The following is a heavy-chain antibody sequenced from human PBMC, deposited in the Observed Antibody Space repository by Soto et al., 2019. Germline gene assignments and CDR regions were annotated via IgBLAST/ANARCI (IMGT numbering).Heavy chain of an antibody. Sequence: EVQLLESGGGLVQPGGSLRLSCAASGFTFSSYAMSWVRQAPGKGLEWVSAISGSGGSTYYADSVKGRFTISRDNSKNTLYLQMNSLRADDTAVYYCAKEDWAYYYDSSGYREWGQGTLVTVSS. V-gene: IGHV3-23*01. D-gene: IGHD3-22*01. CDR3: AKEDWAYYYDSSGYRE. CDR1: GFTFSSYA. J-gene: IGHJ4*02. CDR2: ISGSGGST.